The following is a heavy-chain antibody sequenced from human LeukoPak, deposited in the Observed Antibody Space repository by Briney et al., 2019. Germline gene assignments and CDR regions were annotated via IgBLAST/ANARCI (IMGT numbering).Heavy chain of an antibody. CDR2: ISGSGGST. CDR3: ARDSFKHTFGGVIAKEY. CDR1: GFTFSSYA. D-gene: IGHD3-16*02. J-gene: IGHJ4*02. Sequence: PGGSLRLSCAASGFTFSSYAMSWVRQAPGKGLEWVSAISGSGGSTYYADSVKGRFTISRDNAKNSLYLQMNSLRAEDTAVYYCARDSFKHTFGGVIAKEYWGQGTLVTVSS. V-gene: IGHV3-23*01.